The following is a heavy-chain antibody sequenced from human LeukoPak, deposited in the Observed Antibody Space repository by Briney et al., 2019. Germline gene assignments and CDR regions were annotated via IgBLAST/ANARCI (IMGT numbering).Heavy chain of an antibody. CDR1: GFAFSGYA. J-gene: IGHJ4*02. CDR3: AKVHYTASFPGSFPGRNYFDS. D-gene: IGHD1-26*01. CDR2: IGARGDVT. Sequence: GGSLRLSCTVSGFAFSGYAMSWIRQAPGKGPEWVSSIGARGDVTYSADSVKGRFTISRDNSKRTLFLQMNSLRAEDTAVYYCAKVHYTASFPGSFPGRNYFDSWGQGSLVTVSP. V-gene: IGHV3-23*01.